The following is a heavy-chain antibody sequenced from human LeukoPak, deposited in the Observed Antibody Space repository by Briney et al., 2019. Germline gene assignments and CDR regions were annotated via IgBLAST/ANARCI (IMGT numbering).Heavy chain of an antibody. J-gene: IGHJ4*02. CDR1: GYSISSGYY. CDR3: ARHLFADYGDYFDY. Sequence: SETLSLTCTVSGYSISSGYYWGWIRQPPGKGLEWIGSIYYSGSTYYNPSLKSRVTISVDTSKNQFSLKLSSVTAADTAVYYCARHLFADYGDYFDYWGQGTLVTVSS. V-gene: IGHV4-38-2*02. CDR2: IYYSGST. D-gene: IGHD4-17*01.